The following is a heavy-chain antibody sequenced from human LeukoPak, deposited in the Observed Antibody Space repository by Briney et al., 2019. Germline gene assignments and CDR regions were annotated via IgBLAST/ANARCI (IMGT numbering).Heavy chain of an antibody. CDR2: ITSSGDST. D-gene: IGHD6-13*01. J-gene: IGHJ5*02. Sequence: PGGSLRLSWATSVLTFSPHAIIGIRQAPGKGLEWVSTITSSGDSTYYADSVKGRFTISRDNIKNNLYLQMNSLTAEDTAVYYCAEGQVAAVPSVRFDPWGQGALVTVSS. CDR1: VLTFSPHA. V-gene: IGHV3-23*01. CDR3: AEGQVAAVPSVRFDP.